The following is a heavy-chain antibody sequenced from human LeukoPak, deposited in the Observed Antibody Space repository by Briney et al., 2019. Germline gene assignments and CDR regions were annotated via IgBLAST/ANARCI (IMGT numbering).Heavy chain of an antibody. CDR1: GFSLSTTGVG. V-gene: IGHV2-5*02. Sequence: SGPTLVNPTQTLTLTCTFSGFSLSTTGVGVGWIRQPPGKALEWLALIYWDDDKRYSPSLKSRLTITKDTSKNQVVLTMTNMDPADTATYYCAHISTTSGSYWSPGGYWGQGTLVTVSS. CDR3: AHISTTSGSYWSPGGY. D-gene: IGHD3-10*01. CDR2: IYWDDDK. J-gene: IGHJ4*02.